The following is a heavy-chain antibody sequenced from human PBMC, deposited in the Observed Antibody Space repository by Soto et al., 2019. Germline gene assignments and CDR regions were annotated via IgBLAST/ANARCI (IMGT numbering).Heavy chain of an antibody. V-gene: IGHV4-61*01. CDR2: IYYSGST. CDR3: ATLSRGYYPYYFDY. CDR1: GGSVSSGSYY. D-gene: IGHD3-22*01. J-gene: IGHJ4*02. Sequence: SEILSLTCTVSGGSVSSGSYYWSWIRQPPGKGLEWIGYIYYSGSTNYNPSLKSRVTISVDTSKNQFSLKLSSVTAADTAVYYCATLSRGYYPYYFDYWGQGTLVTVSS.